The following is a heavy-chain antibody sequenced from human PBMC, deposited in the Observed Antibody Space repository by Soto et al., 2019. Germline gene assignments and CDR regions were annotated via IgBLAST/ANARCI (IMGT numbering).Heavy chain of an antibody. Sequence: VSGPTLVNPTQTLTLTCTFSGFSLSTSGMCVSWIRQPPGKGLEWIGYIYYSGSTNYNPSLKSRVTISVDTSKNQFSLKLSSVTAADTAVYYCARVAEGTYYYDSSGYFDCWGQGTLVTVSS. V-gene: IGHV4-61*08. CDR2: IYYSGST. D-gene: IGHD3-22*01. CDR1: GFSLSTSGMC. J-gene: IGHJ4*02. CDR3: ARVAEGTYYYDSSGYFDC.